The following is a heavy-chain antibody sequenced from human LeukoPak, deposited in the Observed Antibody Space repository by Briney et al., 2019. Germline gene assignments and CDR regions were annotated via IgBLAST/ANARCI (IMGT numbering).Heavy chain of an antibody. V-gene: IGHV3-33*01. CDR1: GFTLTGYG. J-gene: IGHJ3*02. CDR3: ARDGLASIGLDM. Sequence: GGSLRLSCAASGFTLTGYGMHWVRQAPGKGLEWVAVIWYNGNNKYYADSVKGPFTVSRDTSKNPLYLQMNSLRGEDTAIYYCARDGLASIGLDMWGQGTVVTVSS. CDR2: IWYNGNNK. D-gene: IGHD6-13*01.